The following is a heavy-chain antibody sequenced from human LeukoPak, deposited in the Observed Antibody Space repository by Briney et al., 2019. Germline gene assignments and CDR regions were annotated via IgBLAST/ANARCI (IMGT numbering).Heavy chain of an antibody. CDR3: ARVRRYSSSWTYYYYYYMDV. CDR1: GFTFSSYA. CDR2: ISASGSLT. J-gene: IGHJ6*03. D-gene: IGHD6-13*01. Sequence: GGSLRLSCAASGFTFSSYAMNWVRQAPGKGVEWISYISASGSLTHYADSVEGRFTISRDNAKNSLYLQMNSLRAEDTALYYCARVRRYSSSWTYYYYYYMDVWGKGTTVTVSS. V-gene: IGHV3-48*04.